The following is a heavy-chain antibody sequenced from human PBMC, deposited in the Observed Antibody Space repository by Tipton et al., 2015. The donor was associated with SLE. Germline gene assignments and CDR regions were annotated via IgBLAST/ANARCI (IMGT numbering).Heavy chain of an antibody. CDR1: GFTFSSYA. V-gene: IGHV3-21*01. D-gene: IGHD3-22*01. J-gene: IGHJ6*03. CDR3: ARARGYYDSSGGYYYYMDV. Sequence: GSLRLSCAASGFTFSSYAMNWVRHAPGKGLEWVSSISSSSSYIYYADSVKGRFTISRDNAKNTLYLQMNSLRAEDTAVYYCARARGYYDSSGGYYYYMDVWGKETKVPFSS. CDR2: ISSSSSYI.